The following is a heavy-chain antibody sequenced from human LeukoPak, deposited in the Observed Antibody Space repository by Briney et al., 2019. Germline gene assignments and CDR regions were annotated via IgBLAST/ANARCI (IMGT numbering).Heavy chain of an antibody. J-gene: IGHJ4*02. CDR2: IYSGGST. Sequence: GGSLRLSCAASGFTVSSNYMSWVRQAPGKGLEWVSVIYSGGSTYYADSVKGRFTISRDNSKNTLYLQMNSLRAEDTAVYYCAREADYYGSGSYSWGQGTLVTVSS. V-gene: IGHV3-66*01. D-gene: IGHD3-10*01. CDR3: AREADYYGSGSYS. CDR1: GFTVSSNY.